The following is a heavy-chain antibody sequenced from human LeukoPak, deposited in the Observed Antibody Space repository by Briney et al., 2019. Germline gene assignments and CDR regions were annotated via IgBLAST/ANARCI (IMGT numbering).Heavy chain of an antibody. CDR1: GFTFSSYA. CDR3: AKGLYYDFWSGSDAFDI. D-gene: IGHD3-3*01. V-gene: IGHV3-23*01. CDR2: ISGSGGST. Sequence: GGSLRLSCAASGFTFSSYAMSRVRQAPGKGLEWVSAISGSGGSTYYADSVKGRFTISRDNSKNTLYLQMNSLRAEDTAVYYCAKGLYYDFWSGSDAFDIWGQGTMVTVSS. J-gene: IGHJ3*02.